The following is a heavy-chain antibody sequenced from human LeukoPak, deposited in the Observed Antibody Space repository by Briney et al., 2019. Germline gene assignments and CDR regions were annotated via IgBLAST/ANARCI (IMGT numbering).Heavy chain of an antibody. J-gene: IGHJ4*02. CDR2: IYSGGGT. CDR1: GFTVSSNY. D-gene: IGHD5-24*01. Sequence: GGSLRLSCAASGFTVSSNYMSWVRQAPGKGLEWVSVIYSGGGTYYADSVKGRFTISRHNSKNTLYLQMNSLRAEDTAVYYCASQGRWLQFPFDYWGQGTLVTVSS. CDR3: ASQGRWLQFPFDY. V-gene: IGHV3-53*04.